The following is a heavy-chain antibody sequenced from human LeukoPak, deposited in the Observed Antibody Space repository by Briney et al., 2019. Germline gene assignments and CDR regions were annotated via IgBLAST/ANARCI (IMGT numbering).Heavy chain of an antibody. CDR3: ARGGRYSSGWSRFDY. Sequence: ASVKVSCKASGYTFSSYGINWVRQAPGQGLEWMGWINPNGGGTNYAQKFQGRVTMTRDTSISTAYMELSRLRSDDTAVYYCARGGRYSSGWSRFDYWGQGTLVTVSS. D-gene: IGHD6-19*01. J-gene: IGHJ4*02. CDR1: GYTFSSYG. CDR2: INPNGGGT. V-gene: IGHV1-2*02.